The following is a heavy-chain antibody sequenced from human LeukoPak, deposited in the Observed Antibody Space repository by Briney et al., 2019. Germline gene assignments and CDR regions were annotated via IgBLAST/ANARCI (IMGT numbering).Heavy chain of an antibody. CDR2: INSDGSIT. D-gene: IGHD3-22*01. Sequence: GGSLRLSCAASGFTFSNSWMHWVRQTPGKGLVWVSNINSDGSITSFADSVKGRFTTSRDNAKNTLYLQMSSLRAEDTAVYYCARKSATMNAAFDYWGQGTLVTVSS. CDR1: GFTFSNSW. V-gene: IGHV3-74*01. J-gene: IGHJ4*02. CDR3: ARKSATMNAAFDY.